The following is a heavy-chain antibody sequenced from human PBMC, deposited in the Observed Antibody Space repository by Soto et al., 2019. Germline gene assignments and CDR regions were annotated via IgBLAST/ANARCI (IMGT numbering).Heavy chain of an antibody. V-gene: IGHV5-51*01. CDR2: IYPGDSDT. D-gene: IGHD3-10*01. CDR1: GYSFTSYW. Sequence: GESLKISCKGSGYSFTSYWIGWVRQMPGKGLEWMGIIYPGDSDTRYSPSFQGQVTISADKSISTAYLQWSSLKASDTAMYYCARRSTSGENYYCGMDVWGQGTTVTVSS. J-gene: IGHJ6*02. CDR3: ARRSTSGENYYCGMDV.